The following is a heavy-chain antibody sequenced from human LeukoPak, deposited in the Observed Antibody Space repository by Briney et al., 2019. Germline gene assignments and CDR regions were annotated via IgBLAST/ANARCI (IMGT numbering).Heavy chain of an antibody. CDR3: ARATYYYDSSPEATDY. V-gene: IGHV3-21*01. J-gene: IGHJ4*02. CDR2: ISSSSSYI. D-gene: IGHD3-22*01. Sequence: GGSLRLSCAASGFTFSSYSMNWVRQAPGKGLEWVSSISSSSSYIYYADSVKGRFTISRDNAKNSLYLQMNSLRAEDTAVYYCARATYYYDSSPEATDYWGQGTLVTVSS. CDR1: GFTFSSYS.